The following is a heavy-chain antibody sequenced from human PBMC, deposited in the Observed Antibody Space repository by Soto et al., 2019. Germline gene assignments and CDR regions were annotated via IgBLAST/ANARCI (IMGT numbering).Heavy chain of an antibody. Sequence: SETLSLTCTVSGGSISSYYWSWIRQPPGKGLEWIGYIYYSGSTNYNPSLKSRVTISIDTSKNQFSLKLSSVTTADTAVYHCARVSQLGWFDPWGQGALVTVSS. J-gene: IGHJ5*02. CDR3: ARVSQLGWFDP. V-gene: IGHV4-59*01. CDR2: IYYSGST. D-gene: IGHD2-2*01. CDR1: GGSISSYY.